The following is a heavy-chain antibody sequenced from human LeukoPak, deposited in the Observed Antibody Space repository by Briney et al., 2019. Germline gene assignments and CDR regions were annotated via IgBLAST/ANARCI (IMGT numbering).Heavy chain of an antibody. D-gene: IGHD6-19*01. Sequence: GGSLRLSCAASGFTVSSNYMSWVRQAPGKGLEWVSVIYSGGSTYYADSVKGRFTISRDNSKNTLYLQMNSLRAEDTAVYYCARDRPETIAVVSYGMDVWGQGTTVTVSS. CDR1: GFTVSSNY. V-gene: IGHV3-66*01. CDR2: IYSGGST. CDR3: ARDRPETIAVVSYGMDV. J-gene: IGHJ6*02.